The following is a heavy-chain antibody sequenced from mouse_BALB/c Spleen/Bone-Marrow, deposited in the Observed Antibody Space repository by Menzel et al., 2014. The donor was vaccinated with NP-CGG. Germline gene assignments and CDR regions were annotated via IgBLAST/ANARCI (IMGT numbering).Heavy chain of an antibody. CDR3: AREEYGQKVYAMDY. CDR2: ISSGGST. CDR1: GFTLSSYA. D-gene: IGHD2-10*02. Sequence: EVQVVESGGGLVKPGGSLKLSCAASGFTLSSYAMSWVRQTPEKRLEWVASISSGGSTYYPDSVKGRFTISRDNARNILYLQMSSLRSEDTAMYYCAREEYGQKVYAMDYWGQGTSVTVSS. V-gene: IGHV5-6-5*01. J-gene: IGHJ4*01.